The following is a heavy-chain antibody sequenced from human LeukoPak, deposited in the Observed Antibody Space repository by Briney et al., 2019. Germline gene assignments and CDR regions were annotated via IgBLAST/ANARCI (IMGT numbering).Heavy chain of an antibody. D-gene: IGHD3-22*01. CDR3: AKATGYYSYYFDY. V-gene: IGHV1-58*02. J-gene: IGHJ4*02. Sequence: SVKVSCKASGFTFTSSAMQWVRQARGQRLEWIGWIVVGSGNTNYAQKFQERVTITRDMSTSTAYMELSSLRSEDTAVYYCAKATGYYSYYFDYWGQGTLVTVSS. CDR2: IVVGSGNT. CDR1: GFTFTSSA.